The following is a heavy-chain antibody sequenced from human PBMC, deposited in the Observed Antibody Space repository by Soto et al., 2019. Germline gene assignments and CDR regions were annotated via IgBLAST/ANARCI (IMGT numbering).Heavy chain of an antibody. CDR2: IYSGGST. CDR1: GFTVSSNY. D-gene: IGHD5-12*01. J-gene: IGHJ4*02. CDR3: ARSPRSEYSGYDFMDYFDY. Sequence: GGSLRLSCAASGFTVSSNYMSWVRQAPGKGLEWVSVIYSGGSTYYADSVKGRFTISRHNSKNTLYLQMNSLRAEDTAVYYCARSPRSEYSGYDFMDYFDYWGQGTLVTVSS. V-gene: IGHV3-53*04.